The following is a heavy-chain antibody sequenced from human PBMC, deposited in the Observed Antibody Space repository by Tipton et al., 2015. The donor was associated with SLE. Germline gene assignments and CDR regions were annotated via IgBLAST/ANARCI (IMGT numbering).Heavy chain of an antibody. CDR2: IYYSGST. V-gene: IGHV4-59*01. Sequence: TLSLTCTVSGGSISSYYWSWIRQPPGKGLEWIGYIYYSGSTNYNPSLKSRVTISVDTSKNQFSLKLSSVTAADTAVYYCARDLFGKDFDLWGRGTLATVSS. CDR1: GGSISSYY. D-gene: IGHD3-3*01. CDR3: ARDLFGKDFDL. J-gene: IGHJ2*01.